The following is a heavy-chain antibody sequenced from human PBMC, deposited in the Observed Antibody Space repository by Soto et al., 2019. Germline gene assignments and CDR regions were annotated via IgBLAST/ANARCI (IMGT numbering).Heavy chain of an antibody. J-gene: IGHJ5*02. CDR2: IYYSGST. V-gene: IGHV4-31*03. Sequence: PSETLSLTCTVSGGSISSGGYYWSWIRQHPGKGLEWIGYIYYSGSTYYNPSLKSRVTISVDTSKNQFSLKLSSVTAADTAVYYCARERPRQKNWFDPWGQGTLVTVSS. CDR3: ARERPRQKNWFDP. CDR1: GGSISSGGYY.